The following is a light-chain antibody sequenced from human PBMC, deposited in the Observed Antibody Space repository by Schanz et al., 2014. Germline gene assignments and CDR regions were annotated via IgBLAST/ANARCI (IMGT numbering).Light chain of an antibody. V-gene: IGLV2-8*01. CDR2: DVT. CDR3: SSYGGSHNYV. CDR1: SSDIGRYNY. J-gene: IGLJ1*01. Sequence: QSVLTQPPSASGSPGQSVTISCTGTSSDIGRYNYVSWYQHHPGKAPKLLIYDVTKRPSGVPDRFSGSKSVNTASLTVSGLQAEDEADYYCSSYGGSHNYVFGTGTKLTVL.